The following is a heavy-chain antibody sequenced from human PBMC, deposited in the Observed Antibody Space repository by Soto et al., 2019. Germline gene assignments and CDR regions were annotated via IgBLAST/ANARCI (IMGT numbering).Heavy chain of an antibody. CDR3: TRAAQPSYCFDY. D-gene: IGHD6-13*01. Sequence: EVQLVQSGAEVKKPGESLKISCKASGYSFTSYWIGWVRQMPGKGPEWMGIIYPGDSDTRYRPSFQGQVTTSADKSTSTAYLQWGSLKASDTAMYYCTRAAQPSYCFDYWGQGSLVTVSS. V-gene: IGHV5-51*03. CDR1: GYSFTSYW. CDR2: IYPGDSDT. J-gene: IGHJ4*02.